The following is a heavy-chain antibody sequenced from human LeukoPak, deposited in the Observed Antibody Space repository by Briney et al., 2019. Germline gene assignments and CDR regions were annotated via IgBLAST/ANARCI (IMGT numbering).Heavy chain of an antibody. CDR1: GFTFSGYG. D-gene: IGHD3-22*01. CDR2: IWYDGSNK. J-gene: IGHJ6*03. CDR3: ARGVYYYDSSGYYRYYYYYMDV. Sequence: GGSLRLSCAASGFTFSGYGMHWVRQAPGKGLEWVAVIWYDGSNKYYADSVKGRFTIPRDNSKNTLYLQMNSLRAEDTAVYYCARGVYYYDSSGYYRYYYYYMDVWGKGTTVTVSS. V-gene: IGHV3-33*01.